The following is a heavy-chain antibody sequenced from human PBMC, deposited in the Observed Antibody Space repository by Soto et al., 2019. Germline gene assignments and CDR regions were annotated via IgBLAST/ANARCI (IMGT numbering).Heavy chain of an antibody. CDR3: AKGRGGWRNYGLDV. CDR1: GFSFSRYA. CDR2: ISYDGRNE. V-gene: IGHV3-30*18. D-gene: IGHD6-19*01. J-gene: IGHJ6*02. Sequence: QVKLVEAGGGVVQPGRSLRLSCVASGFSFSRYAMDWVRQAPGKGLKWVAIISYDGRNEYYADSVKGRFTISRDNSKNTLYLQKNSLRPEDTAVDYCAKGRGGWRNYGLDVWGQGTTVTVSS.